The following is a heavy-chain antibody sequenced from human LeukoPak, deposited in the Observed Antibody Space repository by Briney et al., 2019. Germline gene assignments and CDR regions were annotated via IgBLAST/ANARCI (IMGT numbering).Heavy chain of an antibody. CDR1: GFTFNDYA. V-gene: IGHV3-9*01. CDR2: ISWNSGSI. D-gene: IGHD3-22*01. Sequence: RPGRSLRLSCAASGFTFNDYAMHWVRQAPGKGLEWVSGISWNSGSIGYADSVKGRFTISRDYAKSSLYLQMNSLRAEDTALYYCAKDKYSDSSGYPDYWGQGTLVTVSS. J-gene: IGHJ4*02. CDR3: AKDKYSDSSGYPDY.